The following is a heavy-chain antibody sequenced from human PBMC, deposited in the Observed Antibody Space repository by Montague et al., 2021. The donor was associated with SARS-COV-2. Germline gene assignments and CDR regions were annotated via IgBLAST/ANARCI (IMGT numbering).Heavy chain of an antibody. J-gene: IGHJ4*02. CDR1: GGSFSGYY. CDR2: INHSGST. Sequence: SETLSLTCAVYGGSFSGYYWTWIRQPPGQGLEWIAEINHSGSTNYNFNPSLRRRAIISVDTSKSQFSLKLSSVTAPDTGVYYCARWDPQTLSMIGLRVKSASDYWGQGTLVTVSS. CDR3: ARWDPQTLSMIGLRVKSASDY. V-gene: IGHV4-34*01. D-gene: IGHD1-26*01.